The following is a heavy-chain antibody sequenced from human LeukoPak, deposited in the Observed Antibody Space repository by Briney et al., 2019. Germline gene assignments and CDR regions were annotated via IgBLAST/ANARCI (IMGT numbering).Heavy chain of an antibody. V-gene: IGHV1-69*04. Sequence: RASVKVSCKASGGTFSSYAISWVRQAPGQGLEWMGRIIPILGIANYAQKFQGRVTITADKSTSTAYMELSSLRSDDAAVYYCARDSYYYDSSGYYSGWFDPWGQGTLVTVSS. CDR2: IIPILGIA. CDR1: GGTFSSYA. D-gene: IGHD3-22*01. J-gene: IGHJ5*02. CDR3: ARDSYYYDSSGYYSGWFDP.